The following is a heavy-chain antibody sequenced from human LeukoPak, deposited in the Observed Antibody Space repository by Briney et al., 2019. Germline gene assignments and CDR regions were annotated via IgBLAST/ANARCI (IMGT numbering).Heavy chain of an antibody. CDR3: ARERSSGNWFDP. Sequence: GGSLRLSCAASGFTFSDHYMDWVRQAPGKGLEWVGRTRNKANSYTTEYAASVKGRFTISRDDSKNSLYLQMNSLKTEDTAVYYCARERSSGNWFDPWGQGTLVTVSS. V-gene: IGHV3-72*01. CDR1: GFTFSDHY. CDR2: TRNKANSYTT. J-gene: IGHJ5*02. D-gene: IGHD6-19*01.